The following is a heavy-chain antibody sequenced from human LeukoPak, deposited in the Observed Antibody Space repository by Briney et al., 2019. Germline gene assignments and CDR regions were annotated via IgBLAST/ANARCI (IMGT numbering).Heavy chain of an antibody. V-gene: IGHV4-31*03. D-gene: IGHD3-10*01. Sequence: PSETLSLTCTVSGGSISSGGYYWSWIRQHPGKGLEWIGYISYSGSTFYNPSLQSRVAMSLDTSKSQFSLKLSSVSAADTAVYYCARSFGESYFDYWGQGILVTVSS. J-gene: IGHJ4*02. CDR2: ISYSGST. CDR1: GGSISSGGYY. CDR3: ARSFGESYFDY.